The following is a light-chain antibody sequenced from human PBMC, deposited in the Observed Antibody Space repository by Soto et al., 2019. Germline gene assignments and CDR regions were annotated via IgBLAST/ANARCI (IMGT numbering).Light chain of an antibody. Sequence: QSVLTQPPSVSGAPGQGVAISCTGTSSNLGAGHNVRWYQQLPGTVPKLLIYSDTNRPSGVPDRFSASKSGTSAVLAITGLQAEDEADYFCQSYDNSLNGVVFGGGTKLTVL. CDR2: SDT. CDR3: QSYDNSLNGVV. J-gene: IGLJ3*02. V-gene: IGLV1-40*01. CDR1: SSNLGAGHN.